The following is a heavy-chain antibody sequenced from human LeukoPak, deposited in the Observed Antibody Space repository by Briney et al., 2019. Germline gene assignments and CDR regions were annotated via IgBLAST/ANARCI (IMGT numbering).Heavy chain of an antibody. CDR1: GGIFSNYA. D-gene: IGHD2-21*01. CDR2: IIPIFGTA. CDR3: ARDSSEFRSLIPH. Sequence: SVKVSCKASGGIFSNYAISWVRQAPGQGLEWMGGIIPIFGTANYAEKFRGRVTITADETTSTAYMELSRLKSEDTAVYYCARDSSEFRSLIPHWGQGTLVTVSS. V-gene: IGHV1-69*13. J-gene: IGHJ1*01.